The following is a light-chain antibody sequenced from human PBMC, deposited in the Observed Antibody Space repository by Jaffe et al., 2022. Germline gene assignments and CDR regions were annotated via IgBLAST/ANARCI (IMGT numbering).Light chain of an antibody. J-gene: IGKJ1*01. Sequence: DIQMTQSPSTLSASVGDRVTLSCRASQTIGSWLAWYQQKPGKAPDLLIYEASNLETGVPSRFSGSGSGTEFTLTISSLQPDDFATYYCQQYQSDSRTFGQGTKVEIK. V-gene: IGKV1-5*03. CDR3: QQYQSDSRT. CDR2: EAS. CDR1: QTIGSW.